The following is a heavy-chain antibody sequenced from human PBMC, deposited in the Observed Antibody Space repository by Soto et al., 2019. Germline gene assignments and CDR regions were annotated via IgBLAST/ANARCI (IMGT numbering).Heavy chain of an antibody. Sequence: SETLSLTCAVYGGSFSGHYWGWIRQPPGKGLEWIGSIYHSGSTYYNPSLKSRVTISVDTSENHFSLKLSSVTAADTAVYYCARLYGSGSYYVYFFDYWGQGTLVTVSS. J-gene: IGHJ4*02. CDR2: IYHSGST. D-gene: IGHD3-10*01. V-gene: IGHV4-38-2*01. CDR1: GGSFSGHY. CDR3: ARLYGSGSYYVYFFDY.